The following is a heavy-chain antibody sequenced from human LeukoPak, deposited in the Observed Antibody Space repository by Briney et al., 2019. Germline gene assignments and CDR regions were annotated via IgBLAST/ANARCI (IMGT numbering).Heavy chain of an antibody. J-gene: IGHJ6*02. CDR3: ARDVLDDYYYGMDV. Sequence: GGSLRLSCAASGFTFSNYNMNWVRQAPGKGLEWVSYIGSSSRTIYYTDSVKGRFTISRDNAKNSLYLQMNSLRAEDTAVYYCARDVLDDYYYGMDVWGQGTTVTVSS. CDR2: IGSSSRTI. V-gene: IGHV3-48*01. D-gene: IGHD5/OR15-5a*01. CDR1: GFTFSNYN.